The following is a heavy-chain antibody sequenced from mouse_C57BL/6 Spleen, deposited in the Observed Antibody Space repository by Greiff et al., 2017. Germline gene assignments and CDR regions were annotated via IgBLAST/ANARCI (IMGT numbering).Heavy chain of an antibody. CDR1: GYTFTSYG. J-gene: IGHJ2*01. CDR3: ARSVYDYSYYFDY. CDR2: IYPRSGNT. V-gene: IGHV1-81*01. Sequence: QVQLKQSGAELARPGASVKLSCKASGYTFTSYGISWVKQRTGQGLEWIGEIYPRSGNTYYNEKLKGKATLTADKSSSTAYMELRSLTSEDSAVYFCARSVYDYSYYFDYWGQGTTLTVSS. D-gene: IGHD2-4*01.